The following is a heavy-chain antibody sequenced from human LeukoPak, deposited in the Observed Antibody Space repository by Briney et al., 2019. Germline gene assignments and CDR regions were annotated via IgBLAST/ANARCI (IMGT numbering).Heavy chain of an antibody. Sequence: PGGSLRLSCAASGFTFDDYAMHWVRQAPGKGLEWVSGISWNSGSIGYADSVKGRFTISRDNAKNSLYLQMNSLRAEDTALYYCARAVYCGGDCYVGSFDYWGQGTLVTVSS. D-gene: IGHD2-21*02. CDR3: ARAVYCGGDCYVGSFDY. CDR1: GFTFDDYA. CDR2: ISWNSGSI. J-gene: IGHJ4*02. V-gene: IGHV3-9*01.